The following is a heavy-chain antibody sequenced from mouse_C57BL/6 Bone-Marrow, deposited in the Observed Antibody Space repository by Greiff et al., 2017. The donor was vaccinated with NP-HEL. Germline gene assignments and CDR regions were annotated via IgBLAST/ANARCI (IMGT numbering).Heavy chain of an antibody. CDR3: ARNLCRFFYYAMDY. J-gene: IGHJ4*01. V-gene: IGHV2-9-1*01. CDR2: IWTGGGT. CDR1: GFSLTSYA. Sequence: QVQLKQSGPGLVAPSQSLSITCTVSGFSLTSYAISWVRQPPGKGLEWLGVIWTGGGTNYNSALKSRLSISKDNSKSQVFLKMNSLQTDDTARYYCARNLCRFFYYAMDYWGQGTSVTVSS.